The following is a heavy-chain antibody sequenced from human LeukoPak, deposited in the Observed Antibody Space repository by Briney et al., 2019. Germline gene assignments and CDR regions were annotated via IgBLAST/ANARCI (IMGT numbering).Heavy chain of an antibody. J-gene: IGHJ5*02. D-gene: IGHD4-23*01. V-gene: IGHV4-34*01. CDR3: ARGKTTVVTPTRRRGLNWFDP. CDR2: INHSGST. Sequence: SETLSLTCAVYGGSFSSYYWSWIRQPPGKGLEWIGEINHSGSTNYNPSLRSRVTISVDTSKNQFSLKLSSVTAADTAVYYCARGKTTVVTPTRRRGLNWFDPWGQGTLVTVSS. CDR1: GGSFSSYY.